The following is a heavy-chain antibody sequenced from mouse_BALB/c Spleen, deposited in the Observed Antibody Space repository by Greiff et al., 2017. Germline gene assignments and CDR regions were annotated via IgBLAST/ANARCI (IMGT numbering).Heavy chain of an antibody. CDR2: ISSGGSYT. V-gene: IGHV5-6*01. Sequence: EVTLVESGGDLVKPGGSLKLSCAASGFTFSSYGMSWVRQTPDKRLEWVATISSGGSYTYYPDSVKGRFTISRDNAKNTLYLHMSSLKSEDTAMYYGARRAVLLLYYAMDYWGQGTSVTVSS. CDR1: GFTFSSYG. J-gene: IGHJ4*01. CDR3: ARRAVLLLYYAMDY. D-gene: IGHD1-2*01.